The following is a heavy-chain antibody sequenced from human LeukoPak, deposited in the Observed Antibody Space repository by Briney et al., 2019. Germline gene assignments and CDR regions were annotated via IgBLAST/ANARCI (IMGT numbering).Heavy chain of an antibody. D-gene: IGHD2-2*01. CDR2: IKQDGSEK. CDR1: GFTFSSYW. Sequence: GGSLRLSCAASGFTFSSYWMSWVRQAPGKGLEWVANIKQDGSEKYYVDSVKGRFTISRDNAKNSLYLQMNSLRAEDTAVYYCAKDRQDIVVVPAAYDYWGQGTLVTVSS. V-gene: IGHV3-7*01. CDR3: AKDRQDIVVVPAAYDY. J-gene: IGHJ4*02.